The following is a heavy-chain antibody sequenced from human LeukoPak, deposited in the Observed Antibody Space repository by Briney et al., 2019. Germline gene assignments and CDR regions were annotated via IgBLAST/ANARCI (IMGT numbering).Heavy chain of an antibody. D-gene: IGHD4-17*01. V-gene: IGHV3-23*01. CDR3: AKAGPRKDYEVDY. Sequence: GGSLRLSCAASGYTFSNYAMTWVRQAPGKGLEWVSAISGSDGSTYYSDSVTGRFSISRDNAKNTLYLQMTSLRTDDTAVYYCAKAGPRKDYEVDYWGQGTLVTVSS. CDR2: ISGSDGST. J-gene: IGHJ4*02. CDR1: GYTFSNYA.